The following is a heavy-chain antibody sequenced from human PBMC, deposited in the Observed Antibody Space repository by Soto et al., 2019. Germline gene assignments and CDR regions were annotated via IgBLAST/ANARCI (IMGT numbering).Heavy chain of an antibody. CDR3: ARDPGDGDYEGNYYYGMDV. CDR1: GGSISSSNS. J-gene: IGHJ6*02. CDR2: IYHSGST. D-gene: IGHD4-17*01. V-gene: IGHV4-4*02. Sequence: QVQLQESGPGLVKPSGTLSLTCAVSGGSISSSNSWSWVRQPPGKGLEWIGEIYHSGSTNYNPSLKSRVTISLDKSKKQFSLKLSSVTAADTAVYYCARDPGDGDYEGNYYYGMDVWGQGTTVTVSS.